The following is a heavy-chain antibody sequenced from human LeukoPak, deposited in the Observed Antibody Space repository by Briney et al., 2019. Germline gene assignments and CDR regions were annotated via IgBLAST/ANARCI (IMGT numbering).Heavy chain of an antibody. D-gene: IGHD4-17*01. V-gene: IGHV3-48*03. CDR1: GFTFSSYE. CDR2: ISTSGRSI. J-gene: IGHJ4*02. CDR3: ARDHINHGDRRDYFDY. Sequence: GGSLRLSCAASGFTFSSYEMNWVRQAPGKGLEWVSYISTSGRSIYYADSVKGRFTISRDNAKNSLYLQMNSLRAEDTAVYYCARDHINHGDRRDYFDYWGQGTLVTVSS.